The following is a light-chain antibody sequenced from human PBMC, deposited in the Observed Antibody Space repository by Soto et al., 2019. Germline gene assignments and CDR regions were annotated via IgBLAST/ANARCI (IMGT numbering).Light chain of an antibody. J-gene: IGKJ1*01. CDR2: WAS. Sequence: DIVMTQSPESLAVSLGEKATINCKSSQSVLDNSKNYLAWYQQKPGQPPKLLIYWASTRVSGVPDRFSGSGSGTDFTLTISSLQAEDVAVYYCQRYFGLPWTFGQGTKVEI. CDR3: QRYFGLPWT. V-gene: IGKV4-1*01. CDR1: QSVLDNSKNY.